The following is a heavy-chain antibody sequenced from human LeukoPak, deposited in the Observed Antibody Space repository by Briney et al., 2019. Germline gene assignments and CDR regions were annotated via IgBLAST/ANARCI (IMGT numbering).Heavy chain of an antibody. Sequence: ASVKVSCKASGYTFTSYGISWVRQAPGQGLEWMGWISAYNGNTNYAQKLQGRVTMTTDTSTSTAYMELRSLRSDDTAVYYCARDVGYSSSWYRDFDYWGQGTLVTVSS. CDR1: GYTFTSYG. D-gene: IGHD6-13*01. J-gene: IGHJ4*02. CDR3: ARDVGYSSSWYRDFDY. V-gene: IGHV1-18*01. CDR2: ISAYNGNT.